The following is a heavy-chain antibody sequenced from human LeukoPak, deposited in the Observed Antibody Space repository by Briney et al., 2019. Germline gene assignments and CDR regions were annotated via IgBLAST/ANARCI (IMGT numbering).Heavy chain of an antibody. D-gene: IGHD5-18*01. Sequence: GGSLRLSCAASGFTFSSYWMSWVRQAPGKGLEWVSYISSSSSTIYYADSVKGRFTVSRDNAKNSLYLQMNFLRAEDTAVYYCAKDPDTPYYYYYMDVWGKGTTVTISS. CDR2: ISSSSSTI. CDR1: GFTFSSYW. CDR3: AKDPDTPYYYYYMDV. V-gene: IGHV3-48*04. J-gene: IGHJ6*03.